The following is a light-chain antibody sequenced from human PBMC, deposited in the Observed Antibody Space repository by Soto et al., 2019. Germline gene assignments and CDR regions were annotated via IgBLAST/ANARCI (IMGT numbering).Light chain of an antibody. CDR2: DAS. CDR3: QQRVNWPPT. Sequence: EIVLTQSPATLSLSPGERATLSCRAGQSISDYLAWYQQRPGQAPRLLIFDASNRATGVPDRFSGGGSGTDFTLSISSLEPEDFAVYYCQQRVNWPPTFGGGTKVE. V-gene: IGKV3-11*01. J-gene: IGKJ4*01. CDR1: QSISDY.